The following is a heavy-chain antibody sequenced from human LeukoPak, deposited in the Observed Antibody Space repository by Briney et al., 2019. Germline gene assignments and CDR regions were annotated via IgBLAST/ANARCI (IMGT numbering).Heavy chain of an antibody. CDR3: ARARVSTSWYPFAY. CDR1: GGSISNNNYY. V-gene: IGHV4-39*07. J-gene: IGHJ4*02. CDR2: IYYSGTT. D-gene: IGHD2-2*01. Sequence: SETLSLTCTVSGGSISNNNYYWGWIRQPPGKGLEWIGNIYYSGTTYYNPSLKSRVTISVDTSKNQFSLKLSSVTAADTAVYYCARARVSTSWYPFAYWGQGTLVTVPS.